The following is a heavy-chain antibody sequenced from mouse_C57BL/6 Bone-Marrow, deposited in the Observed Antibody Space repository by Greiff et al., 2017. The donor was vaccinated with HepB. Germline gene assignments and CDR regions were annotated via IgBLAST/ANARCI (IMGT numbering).Heavy chain of an antibody. Sequence: VQLQQPGAELVKPGASVKMSCKASGYTFTSYWLTWVKQRPGQGLEWIGDIYPGSGSTNYNEKFKSKATLTVDTSSSTAYMQLSSLTSEDSAVYYCAIHYYGSSPFAYWGQGTLVTVSA. CDR1: GYTFTSYW. CDR3: AIHYYGSSPFAY. D-gene: IGHD1-1*01. V-gene: IGHV1-55*01. CDR2: IYPGSGST. J-gene: IGHJ3*01.